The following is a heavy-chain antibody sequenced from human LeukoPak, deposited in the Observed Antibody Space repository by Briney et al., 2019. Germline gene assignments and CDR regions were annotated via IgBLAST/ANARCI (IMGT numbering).Heavy chain of an antibody. D-gene: IGHD2-2*01. J-gene: IGHJ3*02. CDR2: IIPIFGTA. V-gene: IGHV1-69*13. CDR1: GGTFSSYA. CDR3: ARGGLGVYCSSTSCPQGDAFDI. Sequence: SVKVSCKATGGTFSSYAISWARQAPGQGLEWMGGIIPIFGTANYAQKFQGRVTITADESTSTAYMELSSLRSEDTAVYYCARGGLGVYCSSTSCPQGDAFDIWGQGTMVTVSS.